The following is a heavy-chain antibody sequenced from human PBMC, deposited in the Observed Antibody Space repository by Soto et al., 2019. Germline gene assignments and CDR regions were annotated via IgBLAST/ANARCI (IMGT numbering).Heavy chain of an antibody. V-gene: IGHV5-51*01. CDR1: GYSFPSFW. CDR2: IYPGDSET. Sequence: GESLKISCKVSGYSFPSFWIGWVRQMPGKGLEWLGSIYPGDSETRYSPSFQGEVTISADKSITTAYLHWSSLRASDTATYYCVKQHPLDSRAWHNWGQGTRVTVSS. D-gene: IGHD6-19*01. CDR3: VKQHPLDSRAWHN. J-gene: IGHJ4*02.